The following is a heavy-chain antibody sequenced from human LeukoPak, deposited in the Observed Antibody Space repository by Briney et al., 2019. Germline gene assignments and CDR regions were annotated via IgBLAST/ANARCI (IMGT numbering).Heavy chain of an antibody. J-gene: IGHJ4*02. D-gene: IGHD3-22*01. CDR2: IYYSGST. CDR1: GGSISSSSYY. V-gene: IGHV4-39*02. Sequence: SETLSLTCTVSGGSISSSSYYWGWIRQPPGKGLEWIGSIYYSGSTYYNPSLKSRVTISVDTSKNQFSLKLSSVTAADTAVYYCARDGFAQYYYDSSGYGYFDYWGQGTLVTVSS. CDR3: ARDGFAQYYYDSSGYGYFDY.